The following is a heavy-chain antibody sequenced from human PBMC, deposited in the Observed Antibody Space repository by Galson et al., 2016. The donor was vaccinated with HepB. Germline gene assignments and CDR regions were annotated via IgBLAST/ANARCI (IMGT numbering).Heavy chain of an antibody. V-gene: IGHV3-23*01. D-gene: IGHD4-17*01. CDR1: GFTFSSYA. J-gene: IGHJ4*02. Sequence: SLRLSCAASGFTFSSYAMSWVRQAPGKGLEWVSLITGGGFTYYVDSVTGRFTISRDNAKNSLFLQVNSLSAEDTAVYYCSRTQRNGDELDYWGQGTLVTVSS. CDR2: ITGGGFT. CDR3: SRTQRNGDELDY.